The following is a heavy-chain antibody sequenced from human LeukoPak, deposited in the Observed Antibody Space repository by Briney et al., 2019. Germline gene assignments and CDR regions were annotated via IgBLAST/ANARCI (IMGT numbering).Heavy chain of an antibody. CDR1: GYIVSNNY. Sequence: GGSLRLSCAASGYIVSNNYMTWVRQAPGKGLEWVSVIYSGDSTDYADSVKGRFTISRDSSKNVLYLQMNGLRAEDTAVYYCANVGDYPWGGGFNWLDPWGQGTLVTVSS. CDR2: IYSGDST. V-gene: IGHV3-53*01. CDR3: ANVGDYPWGGGFNWLDP. J-gene: IGHJ5*02. D-gene: IGHD4-17*01.